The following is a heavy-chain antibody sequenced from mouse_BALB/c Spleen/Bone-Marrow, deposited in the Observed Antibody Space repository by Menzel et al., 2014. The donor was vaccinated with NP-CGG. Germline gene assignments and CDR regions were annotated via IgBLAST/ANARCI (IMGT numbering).Heavy chain of an antibody. Sequence: EVHLVESGGGLVQPGGSLRLSCAASGFTLTDYYMSWVRQPPGKALEWLGFIRNKANGYTTYYSASVKGRFTISRDNSQSILYLQMNTLRAEDSATYYCARDENVGIYWYFDVWGAGTTVTVSS. CDR2: IRNKANGYTT. V-gene: IGHV7-3*02. J-gene: IGHJ1*01. CDR3: ARDENVGIYWYFDV. CDR1: GFTLTDYY.